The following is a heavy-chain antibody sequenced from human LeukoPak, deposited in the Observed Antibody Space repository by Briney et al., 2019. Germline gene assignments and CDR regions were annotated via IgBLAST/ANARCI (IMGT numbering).Heavy chain of an antibody. CDR2: ISWNSGSI. CDR1: GFTFDDYA. V-gene: IGHV3-9*01. CDR3: AKDITQRSTSCYYFDY. J-gene: IGHJ4*02. Sequence: GGSLRLSCAASGFTFDDYAMHWVRQAPGKGLEWVSGISWNSGSIGYADSVKGRFTISRDNAKNSLYLQMNSLRAEDTALYYCAKDITQRSTSCYYFDYWGQGTLVTVSS. D-gene: IGHD2-2*01.